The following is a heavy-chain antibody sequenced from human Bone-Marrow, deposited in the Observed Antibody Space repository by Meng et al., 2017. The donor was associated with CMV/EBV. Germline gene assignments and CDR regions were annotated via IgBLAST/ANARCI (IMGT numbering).Heavy chain of an antibody. D-gene: IGHD2-2*02. V-gene: IGHV4-34*01. Sequence: SETLSLTCAVYGESFSDYCWTWIRQPPGKGLEWIGEINHGGSTNYNPSLKSRVTTSVDTSKNQFSLKLTSVTAADTAVYYCARRPCSTTACCTIDYWGQGTRVTVYS. CDR2: INHGGST. J-gene: IGHJ4*02. CDR3: ARRPCSTTACCTIDY. CDR1: GESFSDYC.